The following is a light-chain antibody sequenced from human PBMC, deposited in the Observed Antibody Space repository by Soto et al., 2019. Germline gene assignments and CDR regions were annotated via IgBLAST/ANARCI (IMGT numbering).Light chain of an antibody. CDR3: QQYNNWPPIT. J-gene: IGKJ5*01. CDR1: QNVTSTY. Sequence: DIVLTQSPGTLSLSPGERATLSCRASQNVTSTYLAWYQQRPGQAPRLLIYGASTRATGIPARFSGSGSGTEFTLTISSLQSEDFAVYYCQQYNNWPPITFGQGTRLEIK. V-gene: IGKV3-15*01. CDR2: GAS.